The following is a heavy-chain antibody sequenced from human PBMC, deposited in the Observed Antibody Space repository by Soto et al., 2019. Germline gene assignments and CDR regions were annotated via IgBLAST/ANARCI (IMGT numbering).Heavy chain of an antibody. Sequence: ETLSLTCTVSGGSINNHYWSWIRQPPGKGLEWIGYIYYSGSTNYNPSLKSRVTISVDTSKNQLSLKLSSVTAADTAVYYCARVMITFGGVIVLFDYWGQGTLVTVSS. J-gene: IGHJ4*02. CDR2: IYYSGST. D-gene: IGHD3-16*02. CDR3: ARVMITFGGVIVLFDY. V-gene: IGHV4-59*08. CDR1: GGSINNHY.